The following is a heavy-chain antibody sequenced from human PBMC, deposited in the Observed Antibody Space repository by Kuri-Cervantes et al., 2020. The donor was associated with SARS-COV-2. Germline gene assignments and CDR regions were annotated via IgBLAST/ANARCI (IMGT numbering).Heavy chain of an antibody. CDR2: SSGNSGYT. CDR3: ARYSSSWSYY. J-gene: IGHJ4*02. D-gene: IGHD6-13*01. CDR1: GFTFSNHY. Sequence: GESLKISCAASGFTFSNHYTSWVRQAPGKGLEWVSYSSGNSGYTNYADSVKGRFTISRDNAKNSLYLQMNSLRAEDTAVYYCARYSSSWSYYWGQGTLVTVSS. V-gene: IGHV3/OR16-9*01.